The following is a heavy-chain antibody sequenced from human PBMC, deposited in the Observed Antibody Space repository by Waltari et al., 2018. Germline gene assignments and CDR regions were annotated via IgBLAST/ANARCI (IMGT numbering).Heavy chain of an antibody. CDR2: VQRSGRT. CDR3: ARDRGRGIYLDS. J-gene: IGHJ4*02. D-gene: IGHD2-15*01. Sequence: QLQLQASGPGLVKPSGTLSLTCAVSGDSMSSSDWWSWVRQSPGKGLEWIGQVQRSGRTNYNPSFASRVTVSVDTSTNQFSLRVTSATAADTAVYFCARDRGRGIYLDSWGQGTLVTVS. CDR1: GDSMSSSDW. V-gene: IGHV4-4*02.